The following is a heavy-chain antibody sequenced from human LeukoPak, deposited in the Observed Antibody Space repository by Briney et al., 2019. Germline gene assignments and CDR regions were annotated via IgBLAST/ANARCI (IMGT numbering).Heavy chain of an antibody. CDR2: ISWNSGSI. D-gene: IGHD3-10*01. V-gene: IGHV3-9*01. CDR3: AKDGNHYGSGRGPVDY. CDR1: GFTFDDYA. Sequence: PGRSLRLSCAASGFTFDDYAMHWVRQAPGKGLEWVSGISWNSGSIGYADSVKGRFTISRDNAKNSLYLQMNSLRAEDTALYYCAKDGNHYGSGRGPVDYWGQGTLVTVSS. J-gene: IGHJ4*02.